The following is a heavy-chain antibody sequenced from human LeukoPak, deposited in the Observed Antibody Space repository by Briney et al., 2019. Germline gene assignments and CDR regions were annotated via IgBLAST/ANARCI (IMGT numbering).Heavy chain of an antibody. D-gene: IGHD1-20*01. V-gene: IGHV3-21*01. Sequence: PGGSLRLSCAASGFTFSSYSMNWVRQAPGKGLEWVSSISSSSSYIYYADSVKGRFTISRDNAKNSLYLQMNSLRAEDTAVYCCARANWNDVFYFDYWGQGTLVTVSS. J-gene: IGHJ4*02. CDR3: ARANWNDVFYFDY. CDR1: GFTFSSYS. CDR2: ISSSSSYI.